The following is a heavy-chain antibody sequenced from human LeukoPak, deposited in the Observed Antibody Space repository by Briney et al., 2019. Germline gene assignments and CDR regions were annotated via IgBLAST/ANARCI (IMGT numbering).Heavy chain of an antibody. CDR3: ARRGSSGWYADFDY. CDR1: GGSISSYY. Sequence: PSETLSLTCIVSGGSISSYYWSWIRQPPGKGLEWIGYIYYSGSTKYNPSLKSRVTISVDTSKNHLSLKVTSVTAAGTAVYYCARRGSSGWYADFDYWGHGTLVTVSS. J-gene: IGHJ4*01. V-gene: IGHV4-59*08. D-gene: IGHD6-19*01. CDR2: IYYSGST.